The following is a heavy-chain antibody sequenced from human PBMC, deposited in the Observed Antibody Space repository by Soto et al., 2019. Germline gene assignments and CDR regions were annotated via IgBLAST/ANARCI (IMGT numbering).Heavy chain of an antibody. CDR2: IYYGGTT. D-gene: IGHD2-21*02. V-gene: IGHV4-39*02. Sequence: KPSETLSLTCTVSGASISTTNYHWGWVRQPPGKGLDWIGNIYYGGTTYYNPSLKSRVTISVDTSKNHFSLKVNSVTAADTAVYYCATFVVPASRHTDFDLWGPGTLVTVSS. J-gene: IGHJ4*02. CDR1: GASISTTNYH. CDR3: ATFVVPASRHTDFDL.